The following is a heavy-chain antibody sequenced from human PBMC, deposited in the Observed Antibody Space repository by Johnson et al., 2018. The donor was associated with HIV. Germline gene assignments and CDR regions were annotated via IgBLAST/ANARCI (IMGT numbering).Heavy chain of an antibody. CDR1: GFTFSSYA. CDR3: ARDFGLGDLSYETVDAFDF. J-gene: IGHJ3*01. Sequence: QVQLVESGGGVVQPGRSLRLSCAASGFTFSSYAMHWVRQPPGKGLEWVEVISYGGNKQYYVDSVEGRFTISRDNSKDTLYLQMNNLTIEDTAVYSCARDFGLGDLSYETVDAFDFWGPGTLVTVSS. V-gene: IGHV3-30-3*01. CDR2: ISYGGNKQ. D-gene: IGHD3-16*02.